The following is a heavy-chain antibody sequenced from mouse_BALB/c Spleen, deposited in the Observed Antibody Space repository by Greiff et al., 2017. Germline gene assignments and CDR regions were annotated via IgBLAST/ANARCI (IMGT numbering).Heavy chain of an antibody. J-gene: IGHJ3*01. V-gene: IGHV5-17*02. CDR2: ISSGCSSI. CDR3: ARSYEETARASSWFAD. Sequence: EVILVESGGGLVQPGGSRQLSCAASGFTFSSFGMHWVRQAPEKRLEWVAYISSGCSSIYYADTVKGRFAIARDNPKNTLCLQMTSLRSEDTAMYYCARSYEETARASSWFADWGQGTLVTVSA. CDR1: GFTFSSFG. D-gene: IGHD3-2*01.